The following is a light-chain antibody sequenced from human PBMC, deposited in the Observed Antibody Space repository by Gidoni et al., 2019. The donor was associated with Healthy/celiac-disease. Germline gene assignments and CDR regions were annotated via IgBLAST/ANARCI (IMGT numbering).Light chain of an antibody. V-gene: IGKV3-11*01. CDR1: QSVSSY. CDR2: DAA. CDR3: QQRSNCPPCT. J-gene: IGKJ2*02. Sequence: EIVFTQSPATLSLSPGERATLSCSASQSVSSYLAWYQQNPGQAPKLLIYDAANSATGIPARCSGSGSGTDFTLLISSLEHQDFAVYYCQQRSNCPPCTFXQXTKLEIK.